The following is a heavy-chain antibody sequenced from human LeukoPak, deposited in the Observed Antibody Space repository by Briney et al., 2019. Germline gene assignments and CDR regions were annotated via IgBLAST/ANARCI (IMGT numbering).Heavy chain of an antibody. D-gene: IGHD6-6*01. V-gene: IGHV4-39*07. J-gene: IGHJ4*02. CDR3: ARFSIAARPHFDY. Sequence: PSETLSLTCTVSGGSISSSSYYWGWIRQPPGKGLEWIGSIYYSGSTYYNPSLKSRVTISVDTSKNQFSLKLSSVTAADTAVYYCARFSIAARPHFDYWGQGTLVTVSS. CDR2: IYYSGST. CDR1: GGSISSSSYY.